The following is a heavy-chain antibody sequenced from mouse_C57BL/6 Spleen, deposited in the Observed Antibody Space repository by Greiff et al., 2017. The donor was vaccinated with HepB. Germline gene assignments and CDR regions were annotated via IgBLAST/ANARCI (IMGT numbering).Heavy chain of an antibody. J-gene: IGHJ2*01. D-gene: IGHD2-4*01. CDR2: INPSTGGT. CDR3: ARSIYYDYNYFDY. Sequence: VQLQQSGPELVKPGASVKISCKASGYSFTGYYMNWVKQSPEKSLEWIGEINPSTGGTTYNQKFKAKATLTVDKSSSTAYMQLKSLTSEDSAVYYCARSIYYDYNYFDYWGQGTTLTVSS. CDR1: GYSFTGYY. V-gene: IGHV1-42*01.